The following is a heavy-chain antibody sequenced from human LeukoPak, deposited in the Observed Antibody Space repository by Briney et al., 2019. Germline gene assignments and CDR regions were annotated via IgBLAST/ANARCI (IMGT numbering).Heavy chain of an antibody. CDR1: VYILDDYH. Sequence: GVSLRLFCAACVYILDDYHKSWVRQARGRGLEWVSHLNWNGGSTGYADSVRGRFTISRDNAKKPLYPQMNSLRAEDTALYYCGRGGDSSSAPGDYWGQGTLVTVSS. V-gene: IGHV3-20*04. CDR2: LNWNGGST. CDR3: GRGGDSSSAPGDY. J-gene: IGHJ4*02. D-gene: IGHD6-6*01.